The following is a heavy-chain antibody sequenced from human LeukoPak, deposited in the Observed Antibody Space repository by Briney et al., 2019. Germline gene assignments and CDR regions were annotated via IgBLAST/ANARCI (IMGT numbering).Heavy chain of an antibody. CDR3: ARVNINNWHSCDY. CDR2: IYHSGSP. Sequence: SETLSLTCTVSGGSISSNNWWGWVRQPPGKGLEWIGEIYHSGSPNYNPSLKSRVTISVDKSRNHFSLSLSSVTAADTAVYYCARVNINNWHSCDYWGQGTLVTVSS. J-gene: IGHJ4*02. V-gene: IGHV4-4*02. D-gene: IGHD1-1*01. CDR1: GGSISSNNW.